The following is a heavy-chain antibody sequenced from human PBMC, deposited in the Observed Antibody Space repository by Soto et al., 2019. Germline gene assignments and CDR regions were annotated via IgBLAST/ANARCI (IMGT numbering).Heavy chain of an antibody. J-gene: IGHJ6*02. D-gene: IGHD1-26*01. CDR3: ARPSGSYYYYYGMDV. Sequence: RLSCAASGFTFSSYSMNWVRQAPGKGLEWVSSISSSSSYIYYADSVKGRFTISRDNAKNSLYLQMNSLRAEDTAVYYCARPSGSYYYYYGMDVWGQGTTVTVSS. CDR1: GFTFSSYS. V-gene: IGHV3-21*01. CDR2: ISSSSSYI.